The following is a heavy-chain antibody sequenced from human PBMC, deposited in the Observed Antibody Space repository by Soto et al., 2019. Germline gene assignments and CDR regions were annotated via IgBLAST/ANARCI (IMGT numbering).Heavy chain of an antibody. Sequence: QVQLVESGGGVVQPGRSLRLSCAASGFTFSRHTMHWVRQAPGKGLEWVEAISDDGSNTYYPDSVKGRFTISRDNSKNTLYLQMNILSSEDTAVHHCAREVYYDFWSGFNTHPYYFDDWGQGTLVTVSS. CDR3: AREVYYDFWSGFNTHPYYFDD. J-gene: IGHJ4*02. CDR1: GFTFSRHT. D-gene: IGHD3-3*01. V-gene: IGHV3-30-3*01. CDR2: ISDDGSNT.